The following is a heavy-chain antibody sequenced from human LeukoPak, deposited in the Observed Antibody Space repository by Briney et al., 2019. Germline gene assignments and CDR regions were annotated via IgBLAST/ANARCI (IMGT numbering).Heavy chain of an antibody. Sequence: PSETLSLTCTVSGGSISSSSYYWGWIRQPPGKGLEWIGSIYYSGSTYYNPSLKSRVTISVDTSKNQFSLRLSSVTAADTAVYYCGSSSDYYYMEVWGKGTTVTVSS. CDR2: IYYSGST. CDR1: GGSISSSSYY. J-gene: IGHJ6*03. V-gene: IGHV4-39*07. CDR3: GSSSDYYYMEV. D-gene: IGHD6-6*01.